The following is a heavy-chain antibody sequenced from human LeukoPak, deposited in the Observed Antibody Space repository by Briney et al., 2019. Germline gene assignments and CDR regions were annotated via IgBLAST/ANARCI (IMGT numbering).Heavy chain of an antibody. J-gene: IGHJ4*02. D-gene: IGHD1-1*01. V-gene: IGHV4-39*01. Sequence: PSETLSLTCTVSGGSISSGGYYWSWIRQPPGKGLEWIGSIYYSGSTYYNPSLKSRVTISVDTSKNQFSLRLSSVTAADTAVYYCATWRTAKTGFDYWGQGTLVTVSS. CDR1: GGSISSGGYY. CDR2: IYYSGST. CDR3: ATWRTAKTGFDY.